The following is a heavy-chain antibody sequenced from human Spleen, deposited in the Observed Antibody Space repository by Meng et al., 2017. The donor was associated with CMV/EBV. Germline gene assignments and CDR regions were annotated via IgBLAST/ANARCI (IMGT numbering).Heavy chain of an antibody. J-gene: IGHJ4*02. CDR3: ARGRSY. CDR1: GFTFSNYA. Sequence: GGSLRLSCAASGFTFSNYAMSWVRQAPGKGPEWVSIIFSGVRTTFYADSAKGRFTISRDDSKNTVYLQMNSLRAEDTAVYYCARGRSYWGQGTLVTVSS. V-gene: IGHV3-23*03. CDR2: IFSGVRTT.